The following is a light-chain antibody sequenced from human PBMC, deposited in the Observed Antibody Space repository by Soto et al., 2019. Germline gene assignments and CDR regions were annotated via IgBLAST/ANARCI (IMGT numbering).Light chain of an antibody. V-gene: IGKV4-1*01. J-gene: IGKJ4*01. CDR1: QSVFSDSNSKNY. CDR2: WAS. Sequence: DIVMTQSPDSLAVSLGERATINCKSSQSVFSDSNSKNYLAWFQQKPGQSPRLLIYWASTRESGVPDRFSGSGSATDFTLTISSLQAEDVAIYYCQQYYRTPLTFGGGTKVELK. CDR3: QQYYRTPLT.